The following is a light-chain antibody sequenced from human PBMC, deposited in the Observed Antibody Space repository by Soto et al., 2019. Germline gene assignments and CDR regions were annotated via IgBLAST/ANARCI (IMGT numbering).Light chain of an antibody. J-gene: IGKJ4*01. V-gene: IGKV3-20*01. CDR3: QQYGRTPLT. Sequence: EIVLTQSPGTLSLSPGERASLSCRASQSVSRNYVAWYHYKPGQAPRLLIYDASTRATGIPDRFSGSGSGADFTLTISRLESEDFAVYFCQQYGRTPLTFGEGAKVEIK. CDR1: QSVSRNY. CDR2: DAS.